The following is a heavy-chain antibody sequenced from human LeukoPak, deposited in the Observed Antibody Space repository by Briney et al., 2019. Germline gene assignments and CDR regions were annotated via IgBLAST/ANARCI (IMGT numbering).Heavy chain of an antibody. CDR2: IRSSGSPI. Sequence: GGSLRLSCVGFGITLSNSAMSWVRQAPGKGLEWVSYIRSSGSPIYYADSVRGRFTISRDNAKNSLYLQMNSLRDEDTAVYYCVRDPDALDFWGQGTPVTVSS. CDR1: GITLSNSA. V-gene: IGHV3-48*02. J-gene: IGHJ4*02. CDR3: VRDPDALDF.